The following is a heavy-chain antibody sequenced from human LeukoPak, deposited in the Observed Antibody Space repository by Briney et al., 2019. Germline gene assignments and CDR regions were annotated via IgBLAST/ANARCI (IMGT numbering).Heavy chain of an antibody. D-gene: IGHD3-9*01. CDR2: MNPNSGNT. V-gene: IGHV1-8*01. J-gene: IGHJ4*02. Sequence: ASVKVSCKASGYTFTSYDINWVRQATGQGLEWMGWMNPNSGNTGYAQKFQGRVTITADESTSTAYMELSSLRSEDTAVYYCARSKALRLDDIYYWGQGTLVTVSS. CDR1: GYTFTSYD. CDR3: ARSKALRLDDIYY.